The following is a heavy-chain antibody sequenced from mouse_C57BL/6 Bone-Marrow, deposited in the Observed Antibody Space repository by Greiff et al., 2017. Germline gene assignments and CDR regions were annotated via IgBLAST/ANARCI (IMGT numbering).Heavy chain of an antibody. D-gene: IGHD3-3*01. J-gene: IGHJ2*01. CDR1: GFTFSDYY. V-gene: IGHV5-12*01. CDR2: ISTGGGST. CDR3: ARQRDHYFDY. Sequence: EVQVVESGGGLVQPGGSLKLSCAASGFTFSDYYMYWVRQTPEKRLEWVAYISTGGGSTYYPDTVKGRFTISRDNAKNTLYLQMSRLKSEDTAMYYCARQRDHYFDYWGQGTTLTVSS.